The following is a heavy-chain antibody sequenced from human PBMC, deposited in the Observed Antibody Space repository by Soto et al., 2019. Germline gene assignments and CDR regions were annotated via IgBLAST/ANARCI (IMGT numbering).Heavy chain of an antibody. CDR2: TYYRSKWYN. Sequence: QVQLQQSGPGLVKPSQTLSLTCAISGASVSSNSAAWNWIRQSPSRGLEWLGRTYYRSKWYNDYAVYVKSRITVNPDTSKNQFSLQLNSVTPEYTAVYYCGRTTSDYYYGMDVWGQGTTVTVSS. V-gene: IGHV6-1*01. D-gene: IGHD1-1*01. CDR1: GASVSSNSAA. J-gene: IGHJ6*02. CDR3: GRTTSDYYYGMDV.